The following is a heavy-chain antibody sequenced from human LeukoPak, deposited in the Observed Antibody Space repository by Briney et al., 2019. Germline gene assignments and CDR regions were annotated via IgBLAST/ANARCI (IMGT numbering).Heavy chain of an antibody. CDR1: GGSISSGDYY. Sequence: SETLSLTCTVSGGSISSGDYYWSWIRQPPGKGLEWIGYIYYSGSTYYNPSLKSRVTMSVDTSKNQFSLKLSSVTAADTAVYYCARDVVPAAHYYYYYMDVWGKGTTVTVSS. V-gene: IGHV4-30-4*08. CDR3: ARDVVPAAHYYYYYMDV. CDR2: IYYSGST. D-gene: IGHD2-2*01. J-gene: IGHJ6*03.